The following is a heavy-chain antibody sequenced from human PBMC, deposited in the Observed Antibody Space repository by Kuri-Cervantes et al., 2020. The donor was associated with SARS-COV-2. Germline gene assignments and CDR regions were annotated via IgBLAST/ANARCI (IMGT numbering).Heavy chain of an antibody. Sequence: TLSLTCAVYGGSFSSSSYDWGWIRQTPGKGLEWIWSIYYSGSTYYDPSLKSRVTISVDTSRNQFSLKLSSVTAADTAVYYCARDLRNTVVTPNYYYYYYMDVWGKGTTVTVSS. CDR3: ARDLRNTVVTPNYYYYYYMDV. CDR2: IYYSGST. D-gene: IGHD4-23*01. CDR1: GGSFSSSSYD. V-gene: IGHV4-39*02. J-gene: IGHJ6*03.